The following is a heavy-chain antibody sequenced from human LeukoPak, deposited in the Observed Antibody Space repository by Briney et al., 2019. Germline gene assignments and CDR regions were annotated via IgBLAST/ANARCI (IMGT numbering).Heavy chain of an antibody. CDR3: ARGGPKRGYSYGYGPTTFDY. D-gene: IGHD5-18*01. V-gene: IGHV1-8*01. CDR1: GYTFTTYD. Sequence: ASVSVSCKASGYTFTTYDINCVRQAPGQGLEWMGWMNPNSGNTGYAQKFQGRVTMTRNTSISTAYMELSSLRSEDTAVYYCARGGPKRGYSYGYGPTTFDYWGQGTLVTVSS. J-gene: IGHJ4*02. CDR2: MNPNSGNT.